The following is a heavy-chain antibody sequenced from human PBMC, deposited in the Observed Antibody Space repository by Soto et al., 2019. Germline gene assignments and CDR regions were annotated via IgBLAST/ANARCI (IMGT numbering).Heavy chain of an antibody. CDR1: GGSISSNNW. CDR2: IYHSGNT. Sequence: PSETLSLTCTVSGGSISSNNWWSWVRQPPGRGLEWIGEIYHSGNTNYNPSLKSRVTMSVVKSKNQFSLSLTSVTAADTAVYCCAGRSYNGMDVWGQGTTVTVSS. CDR3: AGRSYNGMDV. V-gene: IGHV4-4*01. J-gene: IGHJ6*02.